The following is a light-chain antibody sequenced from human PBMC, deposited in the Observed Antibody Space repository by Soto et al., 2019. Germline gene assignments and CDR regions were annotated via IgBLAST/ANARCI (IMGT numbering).Light chain of an antibody. V-gene: IGKV3-15*01. CDR3: QQYNNWPPPYT. CDR1: QSVSSN. Sequence: EIVMTQSPATLSVSPGERATLSCRASQSVSSNLAWYQQKPGQAPRLLIYGASTRATGIPARFSGNGSGTEFTLTISSLQSEDFAVYYCQQYNNWPPPYTFGQGTKLEIK. J-gene: IGKJ2*01. CDR2: GAS.